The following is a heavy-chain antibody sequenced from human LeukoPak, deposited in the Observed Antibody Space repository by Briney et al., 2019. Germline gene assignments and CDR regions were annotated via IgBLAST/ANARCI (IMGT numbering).Heavy chain of an antibody. CDR3: ARHRSPSSLSFFDI. J-gene: IGHJ4*02. D-gene: IGHD2-2*01. V-gene: IGHV4-4*09. CDR1: GASISSYY. CDR2: IYTSETT. Sequence: PSETLSLTCTVSGASISSYYWSWIRQPPGKGLEWIGYIYTSETTNFNPALRSRVTISIDTSKNQVSLRLSSVTAADTVLYYCARHRSPSSLSFFDIWGQGMLVIVSS.